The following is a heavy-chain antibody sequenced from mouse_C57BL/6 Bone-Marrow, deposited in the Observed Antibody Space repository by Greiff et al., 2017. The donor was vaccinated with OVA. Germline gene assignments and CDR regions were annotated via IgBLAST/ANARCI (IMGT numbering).Heavy chain of an antibody. CDR2: IYPGGGYT. V-gene: IGHV1-63*01. D-gene: IGHD3-2*02. Sequence: VKLMESGAELVRPGTSVKMSCKASGYTFTNYWIGWAKQRPGHGLEWIGDIYPGGGYTNYNEKFKGKATLTADKSSSTAYMQLSSLTSEDSAIYYCARSDSASCEYFDYWGQGTTLTVSS. CDR1: GYTFTNYW. CDR3: ARSDSASCEYFDY. J-gene: IGHJ2*01.